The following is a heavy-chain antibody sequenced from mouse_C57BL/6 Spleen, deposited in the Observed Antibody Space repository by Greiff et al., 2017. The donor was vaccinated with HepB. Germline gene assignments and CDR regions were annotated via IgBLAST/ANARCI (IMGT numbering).Heavy chain of an antibody. CDR2: IYPRSGNT. Sequence: QVQLKESGAELARPGASVKLSCKASGYTFTSYGISWVKQRTGQGLEWIGEIYPRSGNTYYNEKFKGKATLTADKSSSTAYMELRSLTSEDSAVYFCARSDDYDERSFDYWGQGTTLTVSS. CDR3: ARSDDYDERSFDY. D-gene: IGHD2-4*01. CDR1: GYTFTSYG. V-gene: IGHV1-81*01. J-gene: IGHJ2*01.